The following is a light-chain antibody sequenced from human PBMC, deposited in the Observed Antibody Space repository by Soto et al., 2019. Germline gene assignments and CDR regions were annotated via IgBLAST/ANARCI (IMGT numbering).Light chain of an antibody. V-gene: IGKV1-5*03. CDR1: QSISSW. CDR3: QQYNSYVLT. Sequence: DIQMTQSPSTLSASVGDRVTITCRASQSISSWLAWYQQKPGKAPKLLIYKASSLESGVPSRFSGSGSGTEFTLTISSLQPDDSATYYCQQYNSYVLTFGGGTKVDIK. CDR2: KAS. J-gene: IGKJ4*01.